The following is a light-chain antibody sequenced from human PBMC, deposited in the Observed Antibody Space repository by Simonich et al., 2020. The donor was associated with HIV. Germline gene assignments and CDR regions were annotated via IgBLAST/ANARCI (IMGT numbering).Light chain of an antibody. CDR3: QQYYSTRT. Sequence: DIVMTQSPDSLAVSLGERATINCKSHQSVLYSSNNKNYLAWYQQKPGQPPKMLIYWASTRESGVPYRFSGSGSGTDFTLTISSLQAEDLAVYYCQQYYSTRTFGQGTKVEIK. CDR2: WAS. CDR1: QSVLYSSNNKNY. J-gene: IGKJ1*01. V-gene: IGKV4-1*01.